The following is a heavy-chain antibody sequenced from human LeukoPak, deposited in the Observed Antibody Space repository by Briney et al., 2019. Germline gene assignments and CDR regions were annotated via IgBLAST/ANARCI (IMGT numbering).Heavy chain of an antibody. J-gene: IGHJ4*02. CDR1: GFTFSSYG. CDR3: ARQDRFYYDSSAYSLDC. Sequence: PGGSLRLSCAASGFTFSSYGMYWVRQAPGKGLEWVAVIWYDGINKYYADSVKGRFTISRDNSKNTLYLHMNSLRVEDTAVYYCARQDRFYYDSSAYSLDCWGQGTLVTVSS. CDR2: IWYDGINK. D-gene: IGHD3-22*01. V-gene: IGHV3-33*08.